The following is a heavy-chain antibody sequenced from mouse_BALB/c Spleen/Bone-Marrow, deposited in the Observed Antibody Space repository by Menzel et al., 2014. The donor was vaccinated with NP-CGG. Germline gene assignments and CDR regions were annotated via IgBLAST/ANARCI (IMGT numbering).Heavy chain of an antibody. Sequence: QVQLQQSGAEQVRPGTSVKVSCKAAGYAFTYYLIDWIKQRPGQRPGQGLEWIGVINPGTGGTNYSEKFKGRATLTADNSSSTAYMQLSSLTSDDSAVYFCARRPWFAYWGQGTLVSVSA. CDR1: GYAFTYYL. CDR3: ARRPWFAY. V-gene: IGHV1-54*01. CDR2: INPGTGGT. J-gene: IGHJ3*01.